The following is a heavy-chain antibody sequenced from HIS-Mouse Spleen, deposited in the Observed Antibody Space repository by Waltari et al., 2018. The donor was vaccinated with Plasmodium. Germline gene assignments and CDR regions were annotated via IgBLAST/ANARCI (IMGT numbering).Heavy chain of an antibody. CDR2: IKQDGREK. CDR1: GFTFSSYW. V-gene: IGHV3-7*01. D-gene: IGHD6-13*01. CDR3: ASSWYWYFDL. J-gene: IGHJ2*01. Sequence: EVQLVESGGGLVQPGGSLRLSCAASGFTFSSYWMSWVRQAPGKGRECVANIKQDGREKYYVDSVKGRFTISRDNAKNSLYLQMNSLRAEDTAVYYCASSWYWYFDLWGRGTLVTVSS.